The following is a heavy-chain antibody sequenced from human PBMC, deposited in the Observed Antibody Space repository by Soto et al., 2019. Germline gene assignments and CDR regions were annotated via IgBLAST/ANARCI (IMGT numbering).Heavy chain of an antibody. V-gene: IGHV1-18*01. CDR3: ARDTESNRYND. D-gene: IGHD1-20*01. CDR2: IRPDNGNT. Sequence: ASVKASCKASGYTFSTSGISWVRQAPGQGLEWVGWIRPDNGNTKSAQRLQGRVTLTTDTSASTAYMELRSLTSDDTAMYYCARDTESNRYNDWGQGTLVTVS. CDR1: GYTFSTSG. J-gene: IGHJ1*01.